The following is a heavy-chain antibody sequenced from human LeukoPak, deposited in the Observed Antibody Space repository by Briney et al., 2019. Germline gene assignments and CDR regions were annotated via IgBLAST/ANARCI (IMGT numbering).Heavy chain of an antibody. Sequence: PSETVSLTCTVSGASISSYYWSWIRQPPGKGLEWIGYIYYSGSSNYNPSLKSRVTISVDTSKNQFSLKLSSVTAADTAVYYCARYPFDGYNYYFDYWGQGTLVTVSS. D-gene: IGHD5-24*01. V-gene: IGHV4-59*01. CDR2: IYYSGSS. CDR1: GASISSYY. CDR3: ARYPFDGYNYYFDY. J-gene: IGHJ4*02.